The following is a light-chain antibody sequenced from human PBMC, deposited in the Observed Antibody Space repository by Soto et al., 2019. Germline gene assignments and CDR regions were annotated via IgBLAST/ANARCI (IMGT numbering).Light chain of an antibody. J-gene: IGKJ1*01. CDR1: QSVRSNY. V-gene: IGKV3-20*01. CDR3: QQYRDLPQT. Sequence: EIVLPQSPGTLSLSPGERATLSCRASQSVRSNYLAWYQQKPGQAPRLLIYNSSTRATGIPDRFSGSGSGTDFTLTISRLEPEDFALYYCQQYRDLPQTFGQGTQVEIK. CDR2: NSS.